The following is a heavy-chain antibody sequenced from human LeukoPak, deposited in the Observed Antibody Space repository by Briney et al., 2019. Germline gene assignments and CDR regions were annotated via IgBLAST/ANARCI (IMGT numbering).Heavy chain of an antibody. D-gene: IGHD4-17*01. CDR2: ISDDGRNK. J-gene: IGHJ4*02. CDR1: GFSFISYG. CDR3: AKRPSDYGDYVTYFDY. V-gene: IGHV3-30*18. Sequence: QSGGSLRLSCAASGFSFISYGMHWVCQAPGKGLEWEGVISDDGRNKKYADSVKGRFTISRDNSKDTLYLQMNSLRDEDTAVYYCAKRPSDYGDYVTYFDYWGQGTLVAVSS.